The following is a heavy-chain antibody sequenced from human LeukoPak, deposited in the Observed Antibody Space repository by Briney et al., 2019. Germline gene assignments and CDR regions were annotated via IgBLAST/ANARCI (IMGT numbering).Heavy chain of an antibody. CDR1: GFTFSSYA. CDR2: ISGSGGST. CDR3: AKTMSSTTGNTPHPCRY. J-gene: IGHJ4*02. V-gene: IGHV3-23*01. Sequence: PGGSLRLSCAASGFTFSSYAMSWVRQAPGKGLEWVSAISGSGGSTYYADSVKGRFTISRDNSKNTLYLQMNSLRAEDTAVYYCAKTMSSTTGNTPHPCRYWGQGTLVTVSS. D-gene: IGHD1-1*01.